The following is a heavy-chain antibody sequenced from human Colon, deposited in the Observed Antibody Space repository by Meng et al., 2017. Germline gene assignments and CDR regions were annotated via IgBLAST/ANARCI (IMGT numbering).Heavy chain of an antibody. CDR3: AKGAQQLVFLPTELHY. V-gene: IGHV3-9*01. D-gene: IGHD6-13*01. Sequence: SLKISCATSGFTFDDYAMHWVRQGPGKGLEWVSGINWDSSKIAYADSVRGRFTISRDNAKNSLSLEMNSLRPEDTALYFCAKGAQQLVFLPTELHYWGHGTPVTGSS. J-gene: IGHJ4*01. CDR1: GFTFDDYA. CDR2: INWDSSKI.